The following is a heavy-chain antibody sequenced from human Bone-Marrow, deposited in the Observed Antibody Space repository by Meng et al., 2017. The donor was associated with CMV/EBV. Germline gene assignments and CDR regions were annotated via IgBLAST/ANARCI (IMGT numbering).Heavy chain of an antibody. Sequence: ASVKVSCKASGYTFTSYDINWVRQATGQGLEWMGWMNPNSGNTGYAQKFQGRVTITRNTSISTAYMELSSLRSEDTAVYYCARGAGLGYCSSTSCSLPYYYYGMDVWGRGTTVTVPS. V-gene: IGHV1-8*01. J-gene: IGHJ6*02. CDR2: MNPNSGNT. CDR1: GYTFTSYD. D-gene: IGHD2-2*01. CDR3: ARGAGLGYCSSTSCSLPYYYYGMDV.